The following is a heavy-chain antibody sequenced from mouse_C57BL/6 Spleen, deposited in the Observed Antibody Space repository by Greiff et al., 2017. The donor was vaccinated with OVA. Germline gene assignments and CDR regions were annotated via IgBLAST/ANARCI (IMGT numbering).Heavy chain of an antibody. Sequence: VQLQQSGPELVKPGASVKISCKASGYTFTDYYMNWVKQSHGKSLEWIGDINPNNGGTSYNQKFKGKATLTVDKSSSTAYMELRSLTSEDSAVYYCARGFYYNGFAYWGQGTLVTVSA. CDR1: GYTFTDYY. V-gene: IGHV1-26*01. J-gene: IGHJ3*01. CDR3: ARGFYYNGFAY. D-gene: IGHD2-12*01. CDR2: INPNNGGT.